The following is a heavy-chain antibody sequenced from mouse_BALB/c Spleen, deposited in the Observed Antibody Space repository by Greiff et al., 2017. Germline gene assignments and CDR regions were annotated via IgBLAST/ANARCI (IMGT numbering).Heavy chain of an antibody. CDR3: ARSTGTDAY. CDR2: IDPENGNT. D-gene: IGHD4-1*01. V-gene: IGHV14-1*02. J-gene: IGHJ3*01. CDR1: GFNIKDYY. Sequence: DVKLQESGAELVRPGALVKLSCKASGFNIKDYYMHWVKQRPEQGLEWIGWIDPENGNTIYDPKFQGKASITADTSSNTAYLQLSSLTSEDTAVYYCARSTGTDAYWGQGTPVTVSA.